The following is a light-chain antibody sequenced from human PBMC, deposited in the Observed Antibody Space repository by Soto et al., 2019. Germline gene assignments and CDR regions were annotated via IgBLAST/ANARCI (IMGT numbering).Light chain of an antibody. J-gene: IGKJ1*01. CDR1: QGIRND. Sequence: AVQMTQSPSSLSASLGGRVTITRRASQGIRNDLGWYQQKPGKAPKXXXYAASSLQSGVPSRFSGSGSGTDFTLTISSLQTEDFATYYCLQDYNYPWTFGQGTKVDIK. CDR3: LQDYNYPWT. CDR2: AAS. V-gene: IGKV1-6*01.